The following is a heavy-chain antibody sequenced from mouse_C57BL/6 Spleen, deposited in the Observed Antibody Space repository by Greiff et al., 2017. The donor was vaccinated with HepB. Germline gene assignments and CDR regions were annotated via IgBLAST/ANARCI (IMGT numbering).Heavy chain of an antibody. CDR3: SRDYVPYVLAY. J-gene: IGHJ3*01. D-gene: IGHD1-1*02. V-gene: IGHV5-17*01. Sequence: EVKLMESGGGLVKPGGSLKLSCAASGFTFSDYGMHWVRQAPGKGLEWVAYISSGSSTIYYADTVKGRFTISRDNAKNTLFLQMTSLRSEDTALYDCSRDYVPYVLAYWGQGTLVTVSA. CDR2: ISSGSSTI. CDR1: GFTFSDYG.